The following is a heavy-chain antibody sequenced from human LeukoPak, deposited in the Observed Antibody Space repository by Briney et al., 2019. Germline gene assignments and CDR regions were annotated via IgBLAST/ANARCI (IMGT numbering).Heavy chain of an antibody. D-gene: IGHD3-3*02. CDR2: IYHSGST. CDR1: GYSISSGYY. CDR3: ARAFYPGYYSYMAV. V-gene: IGHV4-38-2*02. J-gene: IGHJ6*03. Sequence: PSETLSLTCTVSGYSISSGYYWGWIRQPPGEGLEWIGSIYHSGSTNYNPSLKSRVTISVDTSKNQFSLKLSSVTAADTAVYYCARAFYPGYYSYMAVWGKGTTVTVSS.